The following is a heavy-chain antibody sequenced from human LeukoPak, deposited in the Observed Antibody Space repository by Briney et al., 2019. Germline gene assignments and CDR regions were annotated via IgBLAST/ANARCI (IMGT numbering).Heavy chain of an antibody. CDR3: ARGYGGNSGDAFDI. CDR1: GVVFTNSW. J-gene: IGHJ3*02. D-gene: IGHD4-23*01. V-gene: IGHV5-51*01. Sequence: GEALQISSKASGVVFTNSWIGWVRSMSGKGREWMGMIYPGDFDTRYSTSFQGQVIISAAKSISTAYLQWNSLNASDTAMYYCARGYGGNSGDAFDIWGQGTMVTVSS. CDR2: IYPGDFDT.